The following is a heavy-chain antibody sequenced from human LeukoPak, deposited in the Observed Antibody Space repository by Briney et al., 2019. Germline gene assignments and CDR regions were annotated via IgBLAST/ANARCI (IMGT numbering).Heavy chain of an antibody. J-gene: IGHJ4*02. V-gene: IGHV4-34*01. CDR1: GGSFSGYY. CDR2: INHSGGT. D-gene: IGHD4-17*01. Sequence: PSETLSLTCAVYGGSFSGYYWSWIRQPPGKGLEWIGEINHSGGTNYNPSLKSRVTISVDTSKNQFSLKLSSVTAADTAVYYCARVRGMTTVTTVDYWGQGTLVTVSS. CDR3: ARVRGMTTVTTVDY.